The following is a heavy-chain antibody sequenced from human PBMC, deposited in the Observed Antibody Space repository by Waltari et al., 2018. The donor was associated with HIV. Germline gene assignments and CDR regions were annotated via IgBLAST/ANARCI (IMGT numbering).Heavy chain of an antibody. Sequence: QVQLVQSGAEVRRPGSSVKVSCKASGGLFLSYSINWVRQATGQGREWMGGMITTSDKPNNAQKFQGRVTITADKSTSTAYMELNSLRSGETAVYYCATARETMGVDFDYWGQGTLVTVSS. CDR2: MITTSDKP. CDR1: GGLFLSYS. D-gene: IGHD3-10*01. J-gene: IGHJ4*02. CDR3: ATARETMGVDFDY. V-gene: IGHV1-69*02.